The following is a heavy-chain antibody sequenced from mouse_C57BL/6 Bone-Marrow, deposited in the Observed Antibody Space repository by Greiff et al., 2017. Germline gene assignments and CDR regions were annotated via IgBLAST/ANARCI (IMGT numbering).Heavy chain of an antibody. CDR3: ARLDY. V-gene: IGHV5-6*01. CDR1: GFTFSSYG. Sequence: EVKLMQSGGDLVKPGGSLKLSCAASGFTFSSYGMSWVRQTPDKRLEWVATISSGGSYTYYPDSVKGRVTISRDNAKNTLYLQMSSLKSEDTAMYYCARLDYWGQGTTLTVSS. CDR2: ISSGGSYT. J-gene: IGHJ2*01.